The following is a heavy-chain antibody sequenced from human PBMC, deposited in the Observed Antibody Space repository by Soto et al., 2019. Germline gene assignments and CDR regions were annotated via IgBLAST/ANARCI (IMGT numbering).Heavy chain of an antibody. CDR1: GFTFSSYS. CDR2: ISSSSSYI. V-gene: IGHV3-21*01. CDR3: ARAPSPIAVAFDI. Sequence: GGSLRLSCAASGFTFSSYSMNWVRQAPGKGLEWVSSISSSSSYIYYADSVKGRFTTSRDNAKNSLYLQMNSLRAEDTAVYYCARAPSPIAVAFDIWGQGTMVTVS. J-gene: IGHJ3*02. D-gene: IGHD6-19*01.